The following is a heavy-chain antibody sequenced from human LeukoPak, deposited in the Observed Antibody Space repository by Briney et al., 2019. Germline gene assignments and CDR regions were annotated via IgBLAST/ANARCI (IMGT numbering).Heavy chain of an antibody. Sequence: SETLSLTCTVSGGSISSYYWSWIRQPPGKGLEWIGYIYYSGSTNYNPSLKSRVTISVDTSKNQFPLKLSSVTAADTAVYYCARGGRRSSSSKCFDYWGQGTLVTVSS. CDR1: GGSISSYY. D-gene: IGHD6-6*01. V-gene: IGHV4-59*01. CDR3: ARGGRRSSSSKCFDY. CDR2: IYYSGST. J-gene: IGHJ4*02.